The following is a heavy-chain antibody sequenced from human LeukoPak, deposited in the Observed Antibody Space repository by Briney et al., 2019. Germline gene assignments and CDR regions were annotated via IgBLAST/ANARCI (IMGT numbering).Heavy chain of an antibody. CDR3: ARAYDYSNYDLDY. CDR2: IIPIFGTA. Sequence: SVKVSCKASGGTFSSYAISWVRQAPGQGLEWMGGIIPIFGTANYAQKFQGRVTITADESTSTAYMELSSLRSEDTGVYYCARAYDYSNYDLDYWGQGTLVTVSS. J-gene: IGHJ4*02. CDR1: GGTFSSYA. V-gene: IGHV1-69*13. D-gene: IGHD4-11*01.